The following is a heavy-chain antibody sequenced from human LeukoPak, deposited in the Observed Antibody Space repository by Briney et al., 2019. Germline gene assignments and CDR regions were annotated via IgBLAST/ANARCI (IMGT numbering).Heavy chain of an antibody. J-gene: IGHJ5*02. Sequence: SETLSLTCTVSGGSILSSSYYWGWIRQPPGKGLEWIGSIYYGGSTDYNPSLKSRVIISVDTSKNQFSLKLSSVTAADTAVYYCARAATPLGWFDPWGQGTLVTVSS. CDR3: ARAATPLGWFDP. CDR2: IYYGGST. V-gene: IGHV4-39*07. CDR1: GGSILSSSYY.